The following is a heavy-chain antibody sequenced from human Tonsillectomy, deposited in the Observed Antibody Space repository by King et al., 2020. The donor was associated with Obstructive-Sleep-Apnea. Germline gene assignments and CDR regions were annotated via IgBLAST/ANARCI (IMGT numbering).Heavy chain of an antibody. CDR1: GFTFNNYA. CDR2: IGYDGSDK. Sequence: VQLVESGGGVVHPGRSLRLSCVASGFTFNNYAMHWVRQAPGKGLEWVAVIGYDGSDKQYADSVVGRFTISRDDSKNMVSLQMTDLRADDTAVYYCARVLQQMVLTPLTYWGQGTLVTVSS. D-gene: IGHD6-13*01. V-gene: IGHV3-33*08. CDR3: ARVLQQMVLTPLTY. J-gene: IGHJ4*02.